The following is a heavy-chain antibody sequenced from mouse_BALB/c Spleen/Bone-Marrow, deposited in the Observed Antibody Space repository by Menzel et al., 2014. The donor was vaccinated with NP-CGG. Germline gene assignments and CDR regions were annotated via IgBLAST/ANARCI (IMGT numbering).Heavy chain of an antibody. CDR2: NNPDSSTI. CDR1: GFDFCRYW. J-gene: IGHJ2*01. V-gene: IGHV4-1*02. Sequence: EGKLVEAGGGRGQPGGFLKISCGASGFDFCRYWMSWVRQAPGERLEWVGENNPDSSTINYTPSLKDKFIISRDNAKDTLYLQMSKVRSEDTALYYCARQGYYGKGDYWGQGTTLTVSS. CDR3: ARQGYYGKGDY. D-gene: IGHD2-1*01.